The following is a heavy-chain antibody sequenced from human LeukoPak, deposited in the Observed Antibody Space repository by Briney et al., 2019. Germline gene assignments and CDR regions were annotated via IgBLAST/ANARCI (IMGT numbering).Heavy chain of an antibody. CDR2: IYSGGST. Sequence: EWXSVIYSGGSTYYADSAKGRFTISRDNSKNTLYLQMNSLRAEDTAVYYCARDRDCSGGSCYGYWGQGTLVTVSS. V-gene: IGHV3-66*01. D-gene: IGHD2-15*01. CDR3: ARDRDCSGGSCYGY. J-gene: IGHJ4*02.